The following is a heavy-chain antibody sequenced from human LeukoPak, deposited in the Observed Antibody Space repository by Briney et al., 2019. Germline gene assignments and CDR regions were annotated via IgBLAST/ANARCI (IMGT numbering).Heavy chain of an antibody. CDR3: ARDQNRDYSDSGGYYSPDAFDI. J-gene: IGHJ3*02. Sequence: QPGRSLRLSCAASGFTFSYYGMHWVRQAPGKGLEWVAVIWYDGSNKYYADSVKGRFTISRDNAKKSLYLQMNSLRAEDTAVYYCARDQNRDYSDSGGYYSPDAFDIWGPGTVVTVSS. CDR2: IWYDGSNK. V-gene: IGHV3-33*01. D-gene: IGHD3-22*01. CDR1: GFTFSYYG.